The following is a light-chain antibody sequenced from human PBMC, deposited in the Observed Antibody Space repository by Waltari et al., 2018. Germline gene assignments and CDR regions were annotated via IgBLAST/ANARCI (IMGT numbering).Light chain of an antibody. Sequence: EIVMTQSQATLSVAPGERATLNCRASKSVSSNLAWYQQKPGQAPRVLIYGASTRATGIPARFSGSGSGTEFTLTITSMQSEDFAVYYCQQYNTWPRLTFGGGTKVEIK. CDR3: QQYNTWPRLT. V-gene: IGKV3-15*01. CDR2: GAS. CDR1: KSVSSN. J-gene: IGKJ4*01.